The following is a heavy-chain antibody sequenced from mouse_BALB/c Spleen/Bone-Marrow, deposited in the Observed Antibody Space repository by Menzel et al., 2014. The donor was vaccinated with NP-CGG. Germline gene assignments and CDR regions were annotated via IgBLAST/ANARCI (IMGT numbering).Heavy chain of an antibody. V-gene: IGHV1S29*02. CDR1: GYTFTGYS. D-gene: IGHD4-1*01. J-gene: IGHJ3*01. Sequence: VQLKQSGPELVKPGASVKISCKASGYTFTGYSMHWVKQSHGKSLEWIGYIYRYNGGTGYNQKFKSKATLTVDNSSXTAYMELRSLTSEDSAVYYCARELGGAYWGQGTLVTVSA. CDR2: IYRYNGGT. CDR3: ARELGGAY.